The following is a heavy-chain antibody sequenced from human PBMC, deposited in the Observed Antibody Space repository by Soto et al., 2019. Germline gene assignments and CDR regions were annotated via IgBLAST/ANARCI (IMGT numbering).Heavy chain of an antibody. CDR2: ISTSGATR. CDR1: GLTFSTDG. CDR3: ARFFGSGFDY. V-gene: IGHV3-48*02. D-gene: IGHD6-19*01. Sequence: GGSLRLSCGASGLTFSTDGVNWVRQAPGKGLEWVAHISTSGATRYYADSVKGRFTISRDNAKTSLYLQMDSLRNEDTAVYYCARFFGSGFDYWGQGTLVTVS. J-gene: IGHJ4*02.